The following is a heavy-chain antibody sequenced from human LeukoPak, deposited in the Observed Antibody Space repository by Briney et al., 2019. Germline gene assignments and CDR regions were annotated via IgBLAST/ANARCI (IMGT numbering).Heavy chain of an antibody. D-gene: IGHD2-2*02. CDR1: GYSISSGYY. Sequence: PSETLSLTCAVSGYSISSGYYWGWIRQPPGKGLEWIASIHPSGSTYYNPSLQGRITISLDTSKNQFSLKLSSVTAADTAVYYCAAVGDCSGSICYTFDYWGQGTLVTVSS. CDR3: AAVGDCSGSICYTFDY. V-gene: IGHV4-38-2*01. J-gene: IGHJ4*02. CDR2: IHPSGST.